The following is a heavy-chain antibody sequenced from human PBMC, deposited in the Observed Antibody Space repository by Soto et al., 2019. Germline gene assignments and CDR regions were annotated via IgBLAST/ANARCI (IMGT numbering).Heavy chain of an antibody. CDR3: ARERVVMGATPYYYYYGMDV. CDR2: ISAYNGNT. Sequence: ASVKVSCKASGYTFTSYGISWVRQAPGQGLEWMGWISAYNGNTNYAQKLQGRVTMTTDTSTSTAYMELRSRRSDDTAVYYCARERVVMGATPYYYYYGMDVWGQGTTVTVSS. V-gene: IGHV1-18*04. D-gene: IGHD1-26*01. CDR1: GYTFTSYG. J-gene: IGHJ6*02.